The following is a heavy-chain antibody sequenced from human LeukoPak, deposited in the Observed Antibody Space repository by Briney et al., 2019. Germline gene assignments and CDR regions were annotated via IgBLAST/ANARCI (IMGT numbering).Heavy chain of an antibody. D-gene: IGHD6-19*01. V-gene: IGHV4-34*01. CDR1: EMSFSAYY. CDR2: INYGGST. CDR3: ARGFPPGSCSRGLHAFDV. Sequence: SEPLSLTCAVSEMSFSAYYWNWIRQSPGKGLEWIGEINYGGSTKYTPSLEGRGTILIDTSKNQFSLKLTSVTAADTAVYYCARGFPPGSCSRGLHAFDVWGQGTLVTFSS. J-gene: IGHJ3*01.